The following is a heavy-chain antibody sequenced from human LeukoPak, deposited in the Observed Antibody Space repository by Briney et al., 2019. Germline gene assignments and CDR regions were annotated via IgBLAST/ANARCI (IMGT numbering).Heavy chain of an antibody. D-gene: IGHD2-2*01. Sequence: GASVKVSCKASGGTFSSYAISWVRQAPGQGLEWMGGIIPIFGTANYAQKFQGRVTITADESTSTAYMELSSLRSEDTAVYYCARDGGYCSSTSCYVPRYWGQGTQVTVSS. CDR3: ARDGGYCSSTSCYVPRY. J-gene: IGHJ4*02. V-gene: IGHV1-69*13. CDR1: GGTFSSYA. CDR2: IIPIFGTA.